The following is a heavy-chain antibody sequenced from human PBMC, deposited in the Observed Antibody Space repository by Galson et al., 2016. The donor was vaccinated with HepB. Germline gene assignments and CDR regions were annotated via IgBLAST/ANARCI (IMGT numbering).Heavy chain of an antibody. Sequence: PALVKPTQTLTLTCTFSGFSLSTSRMCVSWVRQPPGKALEWLALIDWHDDKYYSTSLKTRLTISTDTSKNQVVLTMTNMDPVDTATYYCARIMNWNDGYYYYGMDVWGQGTTVTVSS. V-gene: IGHV2-70*20. CDR3: ARIMNWNDGYYYYGMDV. D-gene: IGHD1-1*01. J-gene: IGHJ6*02. CDR1: GFSLSTSRMC. CDR2: IDWHDDK.